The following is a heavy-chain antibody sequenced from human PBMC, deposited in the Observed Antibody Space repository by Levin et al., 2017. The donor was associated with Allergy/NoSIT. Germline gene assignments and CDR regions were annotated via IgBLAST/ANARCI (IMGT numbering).Heavy chain of an antibody. J-gene: IGHJ3*02. D-gene: IGHD3-3*02. V-gene: IGHV4-34*01. CDR2: INHSGST. Sequence: PSETLSLTCAVYGGSFSGYYWSWIRQPPGKGLEWIGEINHSGSTNYNPSLKSRVTISVDTSKNQFSLKLSSVTAADTAVYYCASPIALKGAFDIWGQGTMVTVSS. CDR1: GGSFSGYY. CDR3: ASPIALKGAFDI.